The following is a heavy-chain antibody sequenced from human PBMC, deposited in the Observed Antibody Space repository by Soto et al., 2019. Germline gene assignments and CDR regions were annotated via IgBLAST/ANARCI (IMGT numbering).Heavy chain of an antibody. J-gene: IGHJ5*02. CDR1: GGSISSGDYY. D-gene: IGHD3-22*01. CDR2: IYYSGST. CDR3: ARGAWLLSYDTNWFDP. Sequence: SETLSLTCTVSGGSISSGDYYWSWIRQPPGKGLEWIGYIYYSGSTHYNPSLKSRVTISVDTSKNQFSLKLSSVTAADTAVYYCARGAWLLSYDTNWFDPWGQGTLVTVSS. V-gene: IGHV4-30-4*01.